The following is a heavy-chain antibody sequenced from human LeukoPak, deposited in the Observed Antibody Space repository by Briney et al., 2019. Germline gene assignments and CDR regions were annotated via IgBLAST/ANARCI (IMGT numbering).Heavy chain of an antibody. J-gene: IGHJ4*02. V-gene: IGHV3-20*04. CDR3: ARAHCSSTSCPGAY. CDR2: ISWNGGSA. Sequence: GGALRVSCAASGFTFDEYGMNWVRQAPGKGLEGVSGISWNGGSAGYADSVKGRFTISRDNAKTSLSLQMTSLRAADTALYYCARAHCSSTSCPGAYWGQGTLVTVSS. D-gene: IGHD2-2*01. CDR1: GFTFDEYG.